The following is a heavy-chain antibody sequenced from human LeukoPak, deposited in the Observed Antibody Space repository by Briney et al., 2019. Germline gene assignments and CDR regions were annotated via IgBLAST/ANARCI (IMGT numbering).Heavy chain of an antibody. CDR2: IRSKAYGGTT. CDR1: GFTFGDYA. J-gene: IGHJ4*02. Sequence: QPGGSLRLSCTASGFTFGDYAMSWVRQAPGKGLEWVGFIRSKAYGGTTEYAASVKGRFTISRDDSKSIAYLQMNRLKTEDTAVYYCTRGAPYVWGSYRSPPFDYWGQGTLVTVSS. D-gene: IGHD3-16*02. CDR3: TRGAPYVWGSYRSPPFDY. V-gene: IGHV3-49*04.